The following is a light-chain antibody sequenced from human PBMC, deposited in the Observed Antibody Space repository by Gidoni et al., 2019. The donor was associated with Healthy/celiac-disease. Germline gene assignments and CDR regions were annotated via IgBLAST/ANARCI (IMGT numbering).Light chain of an antibody. CDR2: DAS. J-gene: IGKJ4*01. Sequence: DIQLTQSPSTLSASVGDRVTIICRASQSSISWFDWYQQKPGKTPKLLSYDASSLESGVPSRVRGSGYGTEFTLTIRRLQPDDFATYYCQQYNSYPLTFGGGTKVEIK. V-gene: IGKV1-5*02. CDR3: QQYNSYPLT. CDR1: QSSISW.